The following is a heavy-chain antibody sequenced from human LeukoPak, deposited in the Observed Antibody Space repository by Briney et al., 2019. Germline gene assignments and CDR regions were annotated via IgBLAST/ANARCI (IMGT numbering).Heavy chain of an antibody. CDR3: GIVGDSSVAFDI. V-gene: IGHV4-31*03. D-gene: IGHD3-22*01. CDR2: IYYSGST. CDR1: GGSTSSGAYY. Sequence: PSETLSLTCTVSGGSTSSGAYYWSWIRQHPGKGLEWIGYIYYSGSTYYNPSLKSRVTISVDPSKNQFSLRLSKMTAADTAVYYRGIVGDSSVAFDIWGRGTMVTVSS. J-gene: IGHJ3*02.